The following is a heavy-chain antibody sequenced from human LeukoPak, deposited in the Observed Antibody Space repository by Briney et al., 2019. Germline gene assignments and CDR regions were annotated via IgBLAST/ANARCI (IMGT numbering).Heavy chain of an antibody. Sequence: KSSETLSLTCTVSGGSISSSSYYWGWIRQPPGKGLEWIGSIYYSGSTYYNPSLKSRVTISVDTSKNQFSLKLSSVTAADTAVYYCARVASPSDFIAAADYYFDYWGQGTLVTVSS. CDR3: ARVASPSDFIAAADYYFDY. CDR1: GGSISSSSYY. J-gene: IGHJ4*02. V-gene: IGHV4-39*07. D-gene: IGHD6-13*01. CDR2: IYYSGST.